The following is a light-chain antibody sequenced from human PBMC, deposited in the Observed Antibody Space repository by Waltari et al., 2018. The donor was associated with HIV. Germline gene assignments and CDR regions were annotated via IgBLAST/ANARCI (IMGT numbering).Light chain of an antibody. CDR2: AAS. Sequence: DIQMTQSRCSLSASVGDRVTITCRESQGIRNHLAWSQQKPGKAPKRLIYAASSLQSGVPSRSSGSGSGTEFTLTISSLQPEDFVTYYCLQHNNYPFTFGPGTKVDIK. CDR1: QGIRNH. CDR3: LQHNNYPFT. J-gene: IGKJ3*01. V-gene: IGKV1-17*01.